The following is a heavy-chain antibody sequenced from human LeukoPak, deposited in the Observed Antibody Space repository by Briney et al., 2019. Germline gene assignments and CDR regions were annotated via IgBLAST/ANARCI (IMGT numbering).Heavy chain of an antibody. CDR3: ASGVHVDGSGSYYLDY. D-gene: IGHD3-10*01. CDR1: GYTFTSSD. J-gene: IGHJ4*02. Sequence: ASVKVSCKASGYTFTSSDINWVRQAAGQGLEWMGWMNPNSGNTGYAQKFQGRVTMTRNTSISTAYMELSSLRSEDTDVYYCASGVHVDGSGSYYLDYWGQGTLVTVSS. V-gene: IGHV1-8*01. CDR2: MNPNSGNT.